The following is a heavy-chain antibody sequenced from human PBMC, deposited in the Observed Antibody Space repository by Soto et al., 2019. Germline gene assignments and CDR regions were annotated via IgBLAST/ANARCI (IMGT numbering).Heavy chain of an antibody. D-gene: IGHD6-6*01. CDR2: IYHSGST. J-gene: IGHJ5*02. CDR3: ARXRPDGARLDP. Sequence: QVQLQESGPGLVKPSQTLSLTCTVSGGSISSGDYYWSWIRQPPGKGLEWIGYIYHSGSTYYNPXXXXXXXXXXXXXXXXXXXXXXXXXXXXXXXXXXARXRPDGARLDPWGQGTLVT. CDR1: GGSISSGDYY. V-gene: IGHV4-30-4*01.